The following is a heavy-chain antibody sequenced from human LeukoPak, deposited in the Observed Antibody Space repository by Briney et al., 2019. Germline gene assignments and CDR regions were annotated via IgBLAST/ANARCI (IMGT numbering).Heavy chain of an antibody. CDR1: GYTFTSYG. Sequence: GSVKVSCKASGYTFTSYGISWVRQAPGQGLEWMGWISAYNGNTNYAQKLQGRVTMTTDTSTSTAYMELRSLRSDDTAVYYCARGANGYCSGGSCLPFDPWGQGTLVTVSS. CDR3: ARGANGYCSGGSCLPFDP. V-gene: IGHV1-18*01. CDR2: ISAYNGNT. D-gene: IGHD2-15*01. J-gene: IGHJ5*02.